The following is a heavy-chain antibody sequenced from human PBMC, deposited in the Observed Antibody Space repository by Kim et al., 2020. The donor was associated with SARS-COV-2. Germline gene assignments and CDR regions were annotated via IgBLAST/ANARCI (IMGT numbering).Heavy chain of an antibody. Sequence: SETLSLTCTVSGGSISSSSYYWGWIRQPPGKGLEWIGSIYYSGSTYYNPSLKSRVTISVDTSKNQFSLKLSSVTAADTAVYYCARDITMVRGGLGFDPWG. D-gene: IGHD3-10*01. V-gene: IGHV4-39*07. J-gene: IGHJ5*02. CDR2: IYYSGST. CDR3: ARDITMVRGGLGFDP. CDR1: GGSISSSSYY.